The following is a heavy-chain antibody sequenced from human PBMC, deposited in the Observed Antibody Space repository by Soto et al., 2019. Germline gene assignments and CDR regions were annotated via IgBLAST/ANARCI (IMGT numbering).Heavy chain of an antibody. CDR1: GFTFSPYW. D-gene: IGHD6-19*01. CDR2: INPDGSST. V-gene: IGHV3-74*01. Sequence: EVQLAESGGGLVQHGGSLRLSCAASGFTFSPYWMHWVRQAPGKGLVWVSRINPDGSSTDYADSVKGRFTISRDNAKNTLYLQMNSLRAEDTAVYYCGRGGSDSPRGMDVWGPGTTVTVSS. CDR3: GRGGSDSPRGMDV. J-gene: IGHJ6*02.